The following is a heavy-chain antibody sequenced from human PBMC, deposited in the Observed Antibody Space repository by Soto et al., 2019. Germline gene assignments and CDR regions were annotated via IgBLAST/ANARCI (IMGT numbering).Heavy chain of an antibody. J-gene: IGHJ2*01. CDR2: ISYDGSNK. CDR3: AEDGIRDTVPVSAFLMNRSSDL. Sequence: KGLEWVAVISYDGSNKYYADSVKGRFTISRDNTQNTLYLQMNSLRAEDTFFFFQAEDGIRDTVPVSAFLMNRSSDL. D-gene: IGHD2-2*02. V-gene: IGHV3-30-3*01.